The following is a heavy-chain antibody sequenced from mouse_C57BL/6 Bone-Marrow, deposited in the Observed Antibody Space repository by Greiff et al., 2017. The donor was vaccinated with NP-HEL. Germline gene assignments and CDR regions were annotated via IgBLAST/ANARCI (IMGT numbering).Heavy chain of an antibody. CDR2: INPYNGGT. CDR1: GYTFTDYY. J-gene: IGHJ4*01. V-gene: IGHV1-19*01. CDR3: ARRLPMDY. Sequence: EVQGVESGPVLVKPGASVKMSCKASGYTFTDYYMNWVKQSHGKSLEWIGVINPYNGGTSYNQKFKGKATLTVEKSSSTAYMELNSLTSEDSAVYYCARRLPMDYWGQGTSVTVSS.